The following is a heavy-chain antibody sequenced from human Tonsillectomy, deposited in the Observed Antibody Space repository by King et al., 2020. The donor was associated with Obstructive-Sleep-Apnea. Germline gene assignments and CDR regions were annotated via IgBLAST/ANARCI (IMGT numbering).Heavy chain of an antibody. CDR1: GFTFDDYA. Sequence: VQLVESGGGLVQPGRSLRLSCAASGFTFDDYAMHWVRQAPGKGLDWVSGISWNSGRIGYADSVKGRFTISRDNAKNSLYLQMNSLRAEDTALYYCAKDLSSGWYGPVDFWGQGTLVTVSS. CDR2: ISWNSGRI. J-gene: IGHJ4*02. D-gene: IGHD6-19*01. V-gene: IGHV3-9*01. CDR3: AKDLSSGWYGPVDF.